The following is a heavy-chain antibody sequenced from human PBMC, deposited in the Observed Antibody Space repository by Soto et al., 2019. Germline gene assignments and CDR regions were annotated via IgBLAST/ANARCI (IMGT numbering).Heavy chain of an antibody. CDR1: GGSISSYY. Sequence: SETLSLTCTVSGGSISSYYWSWIRQPPGKGLEWIGYIYYSGSTNYNPSLKSRVTISVDTSKNQFSLKLSSVTAADTAVYYCARAWNYDILTGYYTHNWFDPWGQGTLVTVSS. J-gene: IGHJ5*02. D-gene: IGHD3-9*01. V-gene: IGHV4-59*01. CDR2: IYYSGST. CDR3: ARAWNYDILTGYYTHNWFDP.